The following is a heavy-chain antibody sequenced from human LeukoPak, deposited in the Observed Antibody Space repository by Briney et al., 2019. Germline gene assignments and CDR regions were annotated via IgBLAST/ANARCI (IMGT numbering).Heavy chain of an antibody. CDR3: TRDPSNTSGWYIYFDY. CDR1: GYTFTGFY. CDR2: INPNSGGT. V-gene: IGHV1-2*02. D-gene: IGHD6-19*01. Sequence: ASVKVSCKASGYTFTGFYIHWVRQAPGQGLEWMGWINPNSGGTNYAQKFQGRVTMTRDTSLSTAYMELSRLKSDDTAVYYCTRDPSNTSGWYIYFDYWGQGTPVTVSP. J-gene: IGHJ4*02.